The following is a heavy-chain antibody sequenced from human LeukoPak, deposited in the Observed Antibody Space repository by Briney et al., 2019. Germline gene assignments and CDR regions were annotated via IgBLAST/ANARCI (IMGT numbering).Heavy chain of an antibody. CDR2: IYYSGST. J-gene: IGHJ2*01. CDR3: ARPNYGDPNWYFDL. V-gene: IGHV4-34*01. D-gene: IGHD4-17*01. CDR1: GGSFSGYY. Sequence: SETLPLTCAVYGGSFSGYYWGWIRQPPGKGLEWIASIYYSGSTYYNPSLKSRVTISVDTSKNQFSLKLSSVTAADTAVYYCARPNYGDPNWYFDLWGRGTLVTVSS.